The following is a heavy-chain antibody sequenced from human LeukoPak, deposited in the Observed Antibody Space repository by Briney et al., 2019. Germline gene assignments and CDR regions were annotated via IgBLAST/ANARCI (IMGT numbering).Heavy chain of an antibody. J-gene: IGHJ4*02. Sequence: GGSLRLSCAASGFTFSSFWMHWVRQPPGKGLVWVSRIGTDGTTTTYADSVKGRFTISRDNAKNTVYLQINSLRAEDTAVYYCATLNSFGNGYWGQGVLVTVSS. CDR1: GFTFSSFW. CDR3: ATLNSFGNGY. D-gene: IGHD5-18*01. CDR2: IGTDGTTT. V-gene: IGHV3-74*01.